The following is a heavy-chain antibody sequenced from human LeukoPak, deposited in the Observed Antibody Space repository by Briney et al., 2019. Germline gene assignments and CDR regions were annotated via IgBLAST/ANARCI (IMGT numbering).Heavy chain of an antibody. CDR3: ARLRRMVVTSSAPADAFDI. J-gene: IGHJ3*02. CDR1: GYSFTSYW. D-gene: IGHD4-23*01. V-gene: IGHV5-51*01. CDR2: IYPGDSDT. Sequence: GESLKISCKGSGYSFTSYWIGWVRQMPGKGLEWMGIIYPGDSDTRYSPSIQGQVTISADKSISTAYLQWSSLKASDTAMYYCARLRRMVVTSSAPADAFDIWGQGTMVTVSS.